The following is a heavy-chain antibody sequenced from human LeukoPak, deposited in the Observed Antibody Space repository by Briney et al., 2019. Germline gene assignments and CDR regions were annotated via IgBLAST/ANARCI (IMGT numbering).Heavy chain of an antibody. CDR2: IYYDDSET. V-gene: IGHV5-51*01. J-gene: IGHJ5*02. D-gene: IGHD3-10*01. CDR3: ASLGLKIVRGVSLKRSGTHWFDP. CDR1: GYTFTNYW. Sequence: GESLKISCKGDGYTFTNYWIVWVRQMPGKGLEWMGVIYYDDSETQYNPSFQGQVTISVDKSISTVYLQWSALKASDSAIYYCASLGLKIVRGVSLKRSGTHWFDPWGQGTLVTVSS.